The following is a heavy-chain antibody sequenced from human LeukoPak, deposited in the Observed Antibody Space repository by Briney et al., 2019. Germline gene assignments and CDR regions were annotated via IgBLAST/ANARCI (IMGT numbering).Heavy chain of an antibody. CDR3: ARQGSGGRAFDI. V-gene: IGHV3-11*03. J-gene: IGHJ3*02. D-gene: IGHD1-26*01. CDR2: ISPTSDYT. Sequence: GGSLRLSCAASGFTFIDYSMSWVRQAPGKGLEWVSYISPTSDYTSYADSVKGRFTIFRDNAKNSLFLQMNSLRVEDTAVYYCARQGSGGRAFDIWGRGTMVTVSS. CDR1: GFTFIDYS.